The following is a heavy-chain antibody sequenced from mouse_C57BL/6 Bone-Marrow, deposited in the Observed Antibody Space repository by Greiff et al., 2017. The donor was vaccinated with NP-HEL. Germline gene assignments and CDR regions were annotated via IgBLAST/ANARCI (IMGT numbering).Heavy chain of an antibody. D-gene: IGHD3-2*02. V-gene: IGHV1-53*01. CDR2: INPNNGGT. CDR3: ARDSGYAFDY. J-gene: IGHJ2*01. Sequence: QVQLKQPGTELVKPGASVKLSCKASGYTFTSYWLPWLKQRPGQGLEWIGNINPNNGGTNDNEKFKTKATLTVDKSSSTAYMQLSSLTSEDSAFYYCARDSGYAFDYWGQGTTLTVSS. CDR1: GYTFTSYW.